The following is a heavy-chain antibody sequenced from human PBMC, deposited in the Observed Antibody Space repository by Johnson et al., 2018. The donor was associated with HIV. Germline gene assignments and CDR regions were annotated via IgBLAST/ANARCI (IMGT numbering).Heavy chain of an antibody. D-gene: IGHD1-7*01. V-gene: IGHV3-30*14. Sequence: QVQLVESGGGVVQPGKSLRLSCAASGFIFSNYPMHWVRQAPGKGLEWVAVISKDGANNYHADSVKGRFTISRDNSKNTLYLQMNTLRAEDTAVYYCARDMVQLELLGAFDIWGQGTMVTVSS. J-gene: IGHJ3*02. CDR3: ARDMVQLELLGAFDI. CDR2: ISKDGANN. CDR1: GFIFSNYP.